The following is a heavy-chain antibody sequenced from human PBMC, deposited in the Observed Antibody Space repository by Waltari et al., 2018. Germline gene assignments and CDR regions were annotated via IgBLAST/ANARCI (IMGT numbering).Heavy chain of an antibody. CDR3: AKDRAGIVATSYFDY. V-gene: IGHV3-30*02. Sequence: QVQLVESGGGVVQPGGSLRLSCAASGFTFSSYGMHWVRQAPGKGLEWVAFIRYDGSNQYYADSVKGRFTISRDNSKNTLYLQMNSLRAEDTAVYYCAKDRAGIVATSYFDYWGQGTLVTVSS. D-gene: IGHD5-12*01. J-gene: IGHJ4*02. CDR2: IRYDGSNQ. CDR1: GFTFSSYG.